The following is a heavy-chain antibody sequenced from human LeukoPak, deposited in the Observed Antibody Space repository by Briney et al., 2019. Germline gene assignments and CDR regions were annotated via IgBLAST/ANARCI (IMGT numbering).Heavy chain of an antibody. CDR3: TTDYLQTPTGYDTADY. CDR2: IKSKTDGGTT. Sequence: PGGSLGLSCAASGFTFSNARMSWVRQAPGKGLEWVGRIKSKTDGGTTDYAAPVKGRFTISRDDSKNTLYLQMNSLKTEDTAVYYCTTDYLQTPTGYDTADYWGQGTLVTVSS. V-gene: IGHV3-15*01. D-gene: IGHD3-22*01. J-gene: IGHJ4*02. CDR1: GFTFSNAR.